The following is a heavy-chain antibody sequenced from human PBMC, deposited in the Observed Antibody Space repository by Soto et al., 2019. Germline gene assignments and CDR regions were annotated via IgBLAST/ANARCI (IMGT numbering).Heavy chain of an antibody. Sequence: QVQLVQSGAEVKKPGSSVKVSCKASGGTFSSYAISWVRQAPGQGLEWMGGIIPIFGTANYAQKFQGRVTITADESTSTAYMELRSLRSEDTAVYYCARGAYCTNGVCSNYYYYGMDVWGQGTTVTVSS. J-gene: IGHJ6*02. CDR1: GGTFSSYA. CDR3: ARGAYCTNGVCSNYYYYGMDV. CDR2: IIPIFGTA. V-gene: IGHV1-69*01. D-gene: IGHD2-8*01.